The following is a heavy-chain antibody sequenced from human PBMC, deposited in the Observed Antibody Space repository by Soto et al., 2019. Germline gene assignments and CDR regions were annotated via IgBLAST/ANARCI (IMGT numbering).Heavy chain of an antibody. CDR1: GGAIRSSKW. V-gene: IGHV4-4*02. CDR2: IYQSGST. Sequence: SEPLSLTCAVSGGAIRSSKWWSWVRQPPGKGLEWIGEIYQSGSTNYNPSLESRVRMSVDKSRNQFSLKLTSVSAADTAVYYCARASATIAAAAIFDYWGQGTLVS. D-gene: IGHD6-13*01. CDR3: ARASATIAAAAIFDY. J-gene: IGHJ4*02.